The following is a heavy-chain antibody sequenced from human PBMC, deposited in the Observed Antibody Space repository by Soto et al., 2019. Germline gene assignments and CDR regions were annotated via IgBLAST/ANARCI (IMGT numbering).Heavy chain of an antibody. CDR3: ARESSSSCHDY. D-gene: IGHD6-13*01. CDR1: GYTFTSYG. J-gene: IGHJ4*02. CDR2: ISAYNGNT. Sequence: QVQLVQSGAEVKKPGASVKVSCKASGYTFTSYGISWVRQAPGQGLEWMGWISAYNGNTNYAQKLQGRVTMTTDTTPSTAYMEPRSRRSDDTAVYYCARESSSSCHDYWGQGTLVTVTS. V-gene: IGHV1-18*01.